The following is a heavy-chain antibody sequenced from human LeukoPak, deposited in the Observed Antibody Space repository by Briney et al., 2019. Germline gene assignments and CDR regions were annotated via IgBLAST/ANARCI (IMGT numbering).Heavy chain of an antibody. Sequence: SETLSLTCTVSGGSLSGYYCSWIRQPAGKGLEWIGRIHPSGSTNYNPSLESRVTISVDMSKNQFSLRLSSVTAADTAVYYCARVWYSSSLNRYYFDYWGQGTLVTVSS. D-gene: IGHD6-13*01. CDR1: GGSLSGYY. CDR2: IHPSGST. J-gene: IGHJ4*02. CDR3: ARVWYSSSLNRYYFDY. V-gene: IGHV4-4*07.